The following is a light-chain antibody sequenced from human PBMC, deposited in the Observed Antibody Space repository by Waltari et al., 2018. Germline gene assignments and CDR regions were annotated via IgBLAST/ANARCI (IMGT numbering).Light chain of an antibody. Sequence: QSVLTQPPSASGTPGPRVPISCSGSSSNSETNPVQWSQQLPGTAPQLHISRNSLRPPGVPDRFSGSPSGTSAPLAISGLQSEDEATYYCAAWDDRMNGRGVFGGGTKVTVL. J-gene: IGLJ3*02. CDR2: RNS. CDR3: AAWDDRMNGRGV. V-gene: IGLV1-44*01. CDR1: SSNSETNP.